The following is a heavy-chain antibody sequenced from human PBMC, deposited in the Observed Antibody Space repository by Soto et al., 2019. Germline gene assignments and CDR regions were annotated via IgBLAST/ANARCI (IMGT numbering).Heavy chain of an antibody. CDR2: INAGNGNT. CDR3: ASEAIAAAAVYGMDV. J-gene: IGHJ6*02. D-gene: IGHD6-13*01. Sequence: GASVKVSCKASGYTFTNYAMHWVRQAPGQRLEWMGWINAGNGNTKYSQKFQGRVTITRDTSASTAYMELSSLRSEDTAVYYCASEAIAAAAVYGMDVWGQGTTVTVSS. CDR1: GYTFTNYA. V-gene: IGHV1-3*01.